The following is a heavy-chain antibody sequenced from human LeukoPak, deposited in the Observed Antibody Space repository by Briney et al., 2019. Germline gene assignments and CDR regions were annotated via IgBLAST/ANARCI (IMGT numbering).Heavy chain of an antibody. D-gene: IGHD5-24*01. CDR3: ARDPGDGYNYDAFDI. CDR2: INTNTGNP. Sequence: GASVKVSCKASGYTFTSYAMNWVRQAPGQGLEWMGWINTNTGNPTYAQGFTGRFVFSLDTSVSTAYLQISSLKAEDTAVCYCARDPGDGYNYDAFDIWGQGTMVTVSS. CDR1: GYTFTSYA. V-gene: IGHV7-4-1*02. J-gene: IGHJ3*02.